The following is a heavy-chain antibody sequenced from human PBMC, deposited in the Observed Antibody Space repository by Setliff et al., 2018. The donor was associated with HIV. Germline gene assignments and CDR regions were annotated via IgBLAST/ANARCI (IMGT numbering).Heavy chain of an antibody. D-gene: IGHD6-19*01. CDR2: ISGTSSYI. V-gene: IGHV3-21*01. J-gene: IGHJ3*02. CDR3: ARGSKSTGWSNDI. CDR1: GFTFDTYW. Sequence: GGSLRLSCAASGFTFDTYWMHWVRQAPGKGLEWVSSISGTSSYIYYADSVKGRFTISRDNAKNSLYLQVNSLSAEDTAVYYCARGSKSTGWSNDIWGQGTMVTVSS.